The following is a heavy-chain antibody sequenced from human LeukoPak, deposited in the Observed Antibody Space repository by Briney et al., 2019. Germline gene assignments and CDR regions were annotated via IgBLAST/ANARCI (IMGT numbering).Heavy chain of an antibody. CDR1: GFTFSSYA. CDR3: ARTLQGGYYYDSSVPDYFDY. D-gene: IGHD3-22*01. J-gene: IGHJ4*02. CDR2: ISSSGSTI. Sequence: GGSLRLSCAASGFTFSSYAMSWVRQAPGKGLEWVSYISSSGSTIYYADSVKGRFTISRDNAKNSLYLQMNSLRAEDTAVYYCARTLQGGYYYDSSVPDYFDYWGQGTLVTVSS. V-gene: IGHV3-48*04.